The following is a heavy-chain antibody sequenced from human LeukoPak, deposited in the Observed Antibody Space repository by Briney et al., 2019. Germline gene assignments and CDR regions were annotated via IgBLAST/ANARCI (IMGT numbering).Heavy chain of an antibody. J-gene: IGHJ4*02. CDR2: ISDDETYK. CDR1: GGSFSGYY. Sequence: LSLTCAVYGGSFSGYYWSWIRQAPGKGLEWVTAISDDETYKFYADSVKGRFTISRDNSKNTLYLQMNSLRVVDTAIYYCTRGMLRQPPDYWGQGMLVTVSS. CDR3: TRGMLRQPPDY. D-gene: IGHD3-10*02. V-gene: IGHV3-30*03.